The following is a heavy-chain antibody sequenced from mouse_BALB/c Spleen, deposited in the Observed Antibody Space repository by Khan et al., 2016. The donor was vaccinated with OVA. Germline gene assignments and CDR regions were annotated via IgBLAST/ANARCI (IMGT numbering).Heavy chain of an antibody. D-gene: IGHD2-2*01. CDR3: TRHGYVAWFTY. V-gene: IGHV1S135*01. CDR1: GYSFTSYY. J-gene: IGHJ3*01. CDR2: IDPFSGDT. Sequence: VQLQQSGPELMKPGASVKISCKASGYSFTSYYIHWVMQSHGKSLEWIGYIDPFSGDTTYNQKFKGKATLTVDKSSSTAYIHISSLTSEDSAVYYCTRHGYVAWFTYWGQGTLVTVSA.